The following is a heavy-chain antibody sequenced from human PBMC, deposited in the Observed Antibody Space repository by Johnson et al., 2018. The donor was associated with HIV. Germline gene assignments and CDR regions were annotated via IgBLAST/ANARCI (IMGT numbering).Heavy chain of an antibody. V-gene: IGHV3-30-3*01. Sequence: QVQLVESGGGVVQPGGSLKLSCAASGFTFSGSAMHWVRQAPGKGLEWVALISYDGSNKYYADSVKGRFTISRDNSKNTLYLQMNSLRAEDTAVYYCARARGAFDIWGQGTMVTVSS. CDR2: ISYDGSNK. CDR3: ARARGAFDI. CDR1: GFTFSGSA. J-gene: IGHJ3*02.